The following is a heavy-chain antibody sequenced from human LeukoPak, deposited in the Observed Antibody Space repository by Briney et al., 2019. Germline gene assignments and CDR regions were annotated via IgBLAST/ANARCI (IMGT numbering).Heavy chain of an antibody. Sequence: SVKVSCKASGYTFSSYAISWVRQAPGQGLEWMGGIIPFFGTADYAQKFQGRVTITADESTSTAYMELSSLRSEDTAVYYCATGSHLGQTPHNWFDPWGQGTLVTVSS. CDR1: GYTFSSYA. V-gene: IGHV1-69*13. CDR2: IIPFFGTA. D-gene: IGHD3-10*01. CDR3: ATGSHLGQTPHNWFDP. J-gene: IGHJ5*02.